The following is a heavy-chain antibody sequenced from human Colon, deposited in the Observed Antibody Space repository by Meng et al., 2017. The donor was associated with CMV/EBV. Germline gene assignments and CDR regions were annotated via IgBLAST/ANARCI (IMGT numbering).Heavy chain of an antibody. D-gene: IGHD1-14*01. J-gene: IGHJ4*02. V-gene: IGHV3-66*01. CDR2: IFSNGNT. CDR1: AISGRGGY. CDR3: ADFENGPGY. Sequence: LLVWSGGGVAQPGGVLRLSCAFSAISGRGGYMSLVRQAPGKGLEWVSSIFSNGNTYYADSVKGRFTISRDDSKNILFLQMNTLRAEDTAVYSCADFENGPGYWGQGTLVTVSS.